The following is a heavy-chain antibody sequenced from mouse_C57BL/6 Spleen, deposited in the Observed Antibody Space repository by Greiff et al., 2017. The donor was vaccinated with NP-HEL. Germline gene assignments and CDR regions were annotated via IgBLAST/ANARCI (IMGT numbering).Heavy chain of an antibody. CDR1: GYTFTSYT. J-gene: IGHJ4*01. CDR3: ARFWSYAMDY. CDR2: INPSSGYT. V-gene: IGHV1-4*01. Sequence: VQLQQSGAELARPGASVKMSCKASGYTFTSYTMHWVKQRPGQGLEWIGYINPSSGYTKYNQKFKDKATLTADKSSSTAYMQLSSLTSEDSAVYYCARFWSYAMDYWGQGTSVTVSS.